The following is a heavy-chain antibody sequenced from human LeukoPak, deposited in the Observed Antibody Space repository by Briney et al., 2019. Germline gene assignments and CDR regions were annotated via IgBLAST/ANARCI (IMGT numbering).Heavy chain of an antibody. CDR1: GFTFSSYA. CDR2: ISGSGGST. Sequence: GGSLRLSCAASGFTFSSYAMSWVRQAPGKGLEWVSAISGSGGSTYYADSVKGRFTISRDNSKNTLYLQVNSLRAEDTAVYYCAKSPRGGNTDTKDYWGQGTLVTVSS. J-gene: IGHJ4*02. CDR3: AKSPRGGNTDTKDY. D-gene: IGHD4-23*01. V-gene: IGHV3-23*01.